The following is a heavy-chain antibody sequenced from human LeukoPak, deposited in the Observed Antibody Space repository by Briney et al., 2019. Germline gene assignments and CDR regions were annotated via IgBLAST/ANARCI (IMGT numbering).Heavy chain of an antibody. J-gene: IGHJ4*02. CDR2: TNSGGTST. CDR3: AKQSYARSLGE. V-gene: IGHV3-23*01. CDR1: GFPFSDFS. Sequence: GGSLRLSCATSGFPFSDFSMSWVRQAPGKGMEWISTTNSGGTSTYYAESVKGRFTISRDNSKNTLYLQMSSLRVEDTAVYYCAKQSYARSLGEGGPGTLVSVSS. D-gene: IGHD2-8*01.